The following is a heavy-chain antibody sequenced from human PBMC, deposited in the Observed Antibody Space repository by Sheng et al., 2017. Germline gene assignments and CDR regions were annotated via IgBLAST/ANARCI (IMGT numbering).Heavy chain of an antibody. D-gene: IGHD3-10*01. CDR2: IYTSGST. CDR1: GGSISSYY. CDR3: AREPMVRGVINEFDY. Sequence: QVQLQESGPGLVKPSETLSLTCTVSGGSISSYYWSWIRQPAGKGLEWIGRIYTSGSTNYNPSLKSRVTMSVDTSKNQFSLKLSSVTAADTAVYYCAREPMVRGVINEFDYWGQGTLVTVSS. J-gene: IGHJ4*02. V-gene: IGHV4-4*07.